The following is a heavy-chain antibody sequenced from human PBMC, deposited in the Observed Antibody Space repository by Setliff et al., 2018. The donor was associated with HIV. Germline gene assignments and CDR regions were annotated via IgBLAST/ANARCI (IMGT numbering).Heavy chain of an antibody. CDR1: GGSISSGGYY. D-gene: IGHD3-3*01. CDR3: AREFDWSGFFDY. CDR2: IYYTGST. Sequence: SETLSLTCAVSGGSISSGGYYWSWLRQTPGKGLDWIGYIYYTGSTNYNPSLKSRVTISIDTSKNQFSLKLSSVTAADTAVYYCAREFDWSGFFDYWGQGTLVTVSS. J-gene: IGHJ4*02. V-gene: IGHV4-61*08.